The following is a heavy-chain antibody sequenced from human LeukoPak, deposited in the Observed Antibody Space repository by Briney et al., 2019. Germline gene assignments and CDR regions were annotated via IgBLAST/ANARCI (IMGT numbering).Heavy chain of an antibody. CDR2: IGSGSSYI. CDR3: ANYIQRPPGMDV. CDR1: GFTFSNAW. Sequence: GGSLRLSCAASGFTFSNAWMSWVRQAPGKGLEWVSSIGSGSSYIYYADSVKGRFTISTDNSKNTVYLQMNSLRAEDTALYFCANYIQRPPGMDVWGQGTMVTVSS. V-gene: IGHV3-21*04. D-gene: IGHD3-10*02. J-gene: IGHJ6*02.